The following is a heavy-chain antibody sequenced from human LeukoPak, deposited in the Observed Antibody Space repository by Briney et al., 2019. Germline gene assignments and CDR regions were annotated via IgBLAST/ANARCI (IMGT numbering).Heavy chain of an antibody. J-gene: IGHJ4*02. CDR3: ARERLGGATFDY. Sequence: GGSLRLSCAASGFTFSSYGMHWVRQAPGKGLEWVAVIWYDGSNKYYADSVKGRFTISRDNSKNTLYLQMNSLRAEDTAVYYRARERLGGATFDYWGQGTLVTVSS. CDR1: GFTFSSYG. CDR2: IWYDGSNK. D-gene: IGHD1-26*01. V-gene: IGHV3-33*01.